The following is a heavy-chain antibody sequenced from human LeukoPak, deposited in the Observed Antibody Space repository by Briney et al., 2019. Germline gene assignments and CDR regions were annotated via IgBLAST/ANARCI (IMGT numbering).Heavy chain of an antibody. CDR1: GFTFSDHY. D-gene: IGHD1-14*01. CDR2: TKNRANSYTT. Sequence: GGSLRLSCIASGFTFSDHYMDWVRKAPGQGLEWVGRTKNRANSYTTLYAASVRGRFTISRDDSKNSLYLQMNSLRTEDTAMYYCTRLTVGRNNYYYTDVWGKGTTVTVSS. J-gene: IGHJ6*03. V-gene: IGHV3-72*01. CDR3: TRLTVGRNNYYYTDV.